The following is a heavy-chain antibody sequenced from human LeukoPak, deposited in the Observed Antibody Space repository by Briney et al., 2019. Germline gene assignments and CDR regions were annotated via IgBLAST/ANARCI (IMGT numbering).Heavy chain of an antibody. CDR2: IYYSGST. Sequence: SETLSLTCTVSGGSISSSSYYWGWIRQPPGKGLEWIGSIYYSGSTYYNPSLKSRVTISVDTSKNQFSLKLSSVTAADTAVYYCARLGLISRMYYFDYWGREPWSPSPQ. J-gene: IGHJ4*02. D-gene: IGHD2/OR15-2a*01. CDR1: GGSISSSSYY. CDR3: ARLGLISRMYYFDY. V-gene: IGHV4-39*01.